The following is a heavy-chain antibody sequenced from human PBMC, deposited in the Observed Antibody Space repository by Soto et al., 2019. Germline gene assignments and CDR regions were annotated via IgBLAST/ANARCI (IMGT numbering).Heavy chain of an antibody. CDR1: GYTFTSYA. CDR2: INAGNGNT. J-gene: IGHJ4*02. D-gene: IGHD3-10*01. CDR3: ARAGDEYGSGTYFDY. V-gene: IGHV1-3*01. Sequence: ASVKVSCKASGYTFTSYAMHWVRQAPGQRLERMGWINAGNGNTKYSQKFQGRVTITRDTSASTAYMELSSLRSEDTAVYYCARAGDEYGSGTYFDYWGQGTLVTVSS.